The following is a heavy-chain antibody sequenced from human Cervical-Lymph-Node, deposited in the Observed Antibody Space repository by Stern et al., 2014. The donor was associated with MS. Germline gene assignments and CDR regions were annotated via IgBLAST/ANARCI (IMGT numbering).Heavy chain of an antibody. V-gene: IGHV7-4-1*01. J-gene: IGHJ4*02. D-gene: IGHD4/OR15-4a*01. Sequence: VQLVESGPELKKPGASVRVSCKASGYSFTNHPMDWVRQAPGQGLEWMWWVNAYTGDPLYAQGFTGRFVFSLDTSVSTAYLQIRSLKPEDAAMYYCASQGASDFGGSPTGYWGQGTLVTVSS. CDR1: GYSFTNHP. CDR2: VNAYTGDP. CDR3: ASQGASDFGGSPTGY.